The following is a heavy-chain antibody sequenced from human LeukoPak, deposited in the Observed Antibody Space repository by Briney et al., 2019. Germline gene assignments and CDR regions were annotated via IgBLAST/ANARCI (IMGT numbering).Heavy chain of an antibody. CDR3: AREGPLAYCGGDCYPDHDAFDI. V-gene: IGHV1-2*02. Sequence: ASVNVSCKASGYTFTGYYMHWVRQAPGQGLEWMGWINPNSGGTNYAQKFQGRVTMTRDTSISTAYMELSRLRSDDTAVYYCAREGPLAYCGGDCYPDHDAFDIWGQGTMVTVSS. CDR2: INPNSGGT. CDR1: GYTFTGYY. D-gene: IGHD2-21*02. J-gene: IGHJ3*02.